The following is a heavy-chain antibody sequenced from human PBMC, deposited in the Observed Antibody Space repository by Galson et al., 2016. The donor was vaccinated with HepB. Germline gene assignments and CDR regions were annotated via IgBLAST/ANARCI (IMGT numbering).Heavy chain of an antibody. CDR2: ISSSGSTI. Sequence: SLRLSCAASGFTFSDYYMHWIRQAPGKGLEWVSYISSSGSTIYYADSVKGRFTISRDNAKNSVHLQMNSLRAEDTAVYYCARDYILWGFDYWGQGTLVTVSS. CDR1: GFTFSDYY. V-gene: IGHV3-11*01. D-gene: IGHD2-21*01. J-gene: IGHJ4*02. CDR3: ARDYILWGFDY.